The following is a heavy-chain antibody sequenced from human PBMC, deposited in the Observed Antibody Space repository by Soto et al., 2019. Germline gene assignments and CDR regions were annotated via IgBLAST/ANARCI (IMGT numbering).Heavy chain of an antibody. V-gene: IGHV4-31*03. Sequence: SETLSLTCTVSGGPISNGGYYWSWIRQHPGKGLEWIGYIYYSGSTYYNPSLKSRVTISVDTSKNQFSLKLSSVTAADTAAFYCARGAYWSGYYSRLDYHYGMDVWGPGTTVTVSS. D-gene: IGHD3-3*01. CDR2: IYYSGST. CDR3: ARGAYWSGYYSRLDYHYGMDV. J-gene: IGHJ6*02. CDR1: GGPISNGGYY.